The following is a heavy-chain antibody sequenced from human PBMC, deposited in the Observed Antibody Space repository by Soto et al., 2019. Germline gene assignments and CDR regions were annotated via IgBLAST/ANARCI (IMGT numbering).Heavy chain of an antibody. CDR3: ARHGTNSSSWYYYYYMDV. D-gene: IGHD6-13*01. J-gene: IGHJ6*03. CDR1: GGSLSSFY. CDR2: IYYSGST. Sequence: SETLSLTCTVSGGSLSSFYWSWLRPPPGKGLEWIGYIYYSGSTNYNPSLKSRVTISVDTSKNQFSLKLSSVTAADTAVYYCARHGTNSSSWYYYYYMDVWGKGTTVTVSS. V-gene: IGHV4-59*08.